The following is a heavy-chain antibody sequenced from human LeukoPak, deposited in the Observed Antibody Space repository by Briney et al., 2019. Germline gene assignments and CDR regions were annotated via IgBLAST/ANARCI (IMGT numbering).Heavy chain of an antibody. D-gene: IGHD5/OR15-5a*01. Sequence: PSETLSLTCTVSGGSISSYYWSWIRQPPGKGLEWIGYINYSGSTNYNPSLKRRVTISVDTSKNQFSQKLSSGTAADSAVYYCARELSNWFDPWGQGTLVTVSS. J-gene: IGHJ5*02. CDR3: ARELSNWFDP. CDR1: GGSISSYY. V-gene: IGHV4-59*01. CDR2: INYSGST.